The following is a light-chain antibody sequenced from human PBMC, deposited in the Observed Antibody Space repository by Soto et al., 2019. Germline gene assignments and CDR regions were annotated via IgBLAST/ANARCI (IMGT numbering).Light chain of an antibody. CDR1: QDIAGY. Sequence: APQDIAGYLDWYXHKXGRTPEXXXHGASRLQSGVPARFRGSGSGTDFTLSINSLQPEDFETYYCQQAYSFPITFGQGTRLEIK. CDR2: GAS. CDR3: QQAYSFPIT. J-gene: IGKJ5*01. V-gene: IGKV1D-12*01.